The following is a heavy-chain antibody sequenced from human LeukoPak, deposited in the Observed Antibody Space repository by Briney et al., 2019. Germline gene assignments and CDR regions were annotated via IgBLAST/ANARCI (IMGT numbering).Heavy chain of an antibody. D-gene: IGHD2-8*01. CDR3: ARKLYYGDYFDY. CDR1: GYSISRGYY. Sequence: SETLSLTCAVSGYSISRGYYWGWIRQPPGKGLEWIGTIYHSGSTYYNPSLESRVTISVDTSKNQLSLKLNSVTAADTAVYYCARKLYYGDYFDYWGQGALVTVSS. J-gene: IGHJ4*02. CDR2: IYHSGST. V-gene: IGHV4-38-2*01.